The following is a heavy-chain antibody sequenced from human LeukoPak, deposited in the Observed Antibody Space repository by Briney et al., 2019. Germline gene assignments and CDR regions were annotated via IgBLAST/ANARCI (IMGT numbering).Heavy chain of an antibody. CDR3: AKHGSWYNFDY. CDR1: GFTFSSYN. J-gene: IGHJ4*02. Sequence: GGSLRLSCAASGFTFSSYNMNWVRQAPGKGLEWVSVISGSGTTTYYADSVKGRVTISRDNSKNTLYLQMNSLRAEDTAVYYCAKHGSWYNFDYWGQGTLVTVSS. D-gene: IGHD6-13*01. V-gene: IGHV3-23*01. CDR2: ISGSGTTT.